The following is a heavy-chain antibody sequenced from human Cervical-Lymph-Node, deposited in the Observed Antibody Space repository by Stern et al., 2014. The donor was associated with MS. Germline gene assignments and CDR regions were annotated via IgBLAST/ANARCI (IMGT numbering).Heavy chain of an antibody. V-gene: IGHV1-18*01. CDR1: GYTFTSYG. D-gene: IGHD2-15*01. J-gene: IGHJ3*02. CDR2: ISSYNGNT. CDR3: ARGLLGSENAFDI. Sequence: VQLGQSGAEVKKPGASVKVSCKASGYTFTSYGISWVRQATGQELEWMGCISSYNGNTNYAQKLQGRGTMTTDTSTSTAYMELRSLRSDDTAVYYCARGLLGSENAFDIWGQGTMVTVSS.